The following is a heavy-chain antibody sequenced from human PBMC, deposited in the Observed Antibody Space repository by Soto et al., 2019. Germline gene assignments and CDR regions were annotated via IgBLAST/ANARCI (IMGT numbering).Heavy chain of an antibody. CDR3: ASGGAGSGPFTWELPDH. CDR2: ITPFSGDV. CDR1: GNTFTHRY. V-gene: IGHV1-45*02. Sequence: SVKVSCKALGNTFTHRYLHWVRQAPGQALEWMGWITPFSGDVHYAQKFQERVTITRDRSINTAYMQMSSLRSEDTAMYFCASGGAGSGPFTWELPDHWGQGTLVTVSS. D-gene: IGHD1-26*01. J-gene: IGHJ4*02.